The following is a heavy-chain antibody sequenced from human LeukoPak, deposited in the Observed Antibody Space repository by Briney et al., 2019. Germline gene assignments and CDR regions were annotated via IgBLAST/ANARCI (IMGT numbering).Heavy chain of an antibody. CDR3: ARDGLKNEWELPDY. Sequence: GASVKVSCKASGYTFTSYGISWVRQAPGQVLEWMGWISAYNGNTNYAQNLQGRVTMTTDTSTSTAYMELRSLRSDDTAVYYCARDGLKNEWELPDYWGQGTLVTVSS. V-gene: IGHV1-18*01. J-gene: IGHJ4*02. CDR2: ISAYNGNT. D-gene: IGHD1-26*01. CDR1: GYTFTSYG.